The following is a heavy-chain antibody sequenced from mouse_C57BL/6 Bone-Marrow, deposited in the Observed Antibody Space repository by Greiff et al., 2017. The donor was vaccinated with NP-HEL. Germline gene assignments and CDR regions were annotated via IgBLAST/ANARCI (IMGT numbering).Heavy chain of an antibody. CDR2: IWGDGST. J-gene: IGHJ4*01. V-gene: IGHV2-3*01. Sequence: VQLVESGPGLVAPSQSLSITCTVSGFSLTSYGVSWVRQPPGKGLEWLGVIWGDGSTNYHSALISRLSISKDNSKSQVFLKLNSLQTDDTATYYCAKPRFITTVVATDYAMDYWGQGTSVTVSS. D-gene: IGHD1-1*01. CDR3: AKPRFITTVVATDYAMDY. CDR1: GFSLTSYG.